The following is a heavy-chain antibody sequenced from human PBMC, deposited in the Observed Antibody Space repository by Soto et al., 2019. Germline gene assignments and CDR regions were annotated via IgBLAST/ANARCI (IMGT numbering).Heavy chain of an antibody. CDR2: ISVYSGKT. V-gene: IGHV1-18*04. Sequence: ASVKVSCKASGYTFSSYGITWVRQAPGQGLEWMGWISVYSGKTSYAQKLQDRVTMSTDTSTSTAYMELRSLRSDDTAFYYCARSAMAGDYYYYGMDVWSRGTTVTVSS. D-gene: IGHD6-19*01. CDR1: GYTFSSYG. J-gene: IGHJ6*02. CDR3: ARSAMAGDYYYYGMDV.